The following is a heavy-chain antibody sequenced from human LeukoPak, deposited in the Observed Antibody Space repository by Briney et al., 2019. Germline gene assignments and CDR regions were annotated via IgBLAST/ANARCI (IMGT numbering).Heavy chain of an antibody. J-gene: IGHJ4*02. CDR3: ARERLVVGSAYFDF. CDR1: GFSLSSYS. CDR2: ISTDNSYR. Sequence: GGSLRLSCAASGFSLSSYSMNWIRQAPGKGLEWVSSISTDNSYRHYADSVKGRFTISRDNPKNSLYLQMNSLRAEDTAEYYCARERLVVGSAYFDFWGQGTLVTVSS. D-gene: IGHD1-26*01. V-gene: IGHV3-21*04.